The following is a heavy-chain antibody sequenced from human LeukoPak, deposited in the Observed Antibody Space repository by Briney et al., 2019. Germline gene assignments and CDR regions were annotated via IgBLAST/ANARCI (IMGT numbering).Heavy chain of an antibody. D-gene: IGHD2/OR15-2a*01. CDR1: GFTFSTYA. J-gene: IGHJ4*02. Sequence: GGSLRLSCAASGFTFSTYAMTWVRQAPGKGLEWVSAIRGDGATKFYADSVKGRFTVSRDNSKNTLYLQMNSLRAEDTAVYYCAKDQYRDYFRGADYWGQGTLVTVSS. CDR3: AKDQYRDYFRGADY. V-gene: IGHV3-23*01. CDR2: IRGDGATK.